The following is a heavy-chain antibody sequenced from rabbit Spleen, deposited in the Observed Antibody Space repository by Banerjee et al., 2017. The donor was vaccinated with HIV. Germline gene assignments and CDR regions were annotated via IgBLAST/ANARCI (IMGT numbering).Heavy chain of an antibody. CDR3: ARDTSSSFSSYGMDL. CDR2: IDVTKSGTP. CDR1: GVSFSSNYY. D-gene: IGHD1-1*01. Sequence: QSLEESGGDLVKPGASLTLTCTASGVSFSSNYYMCWVRQAPGKGLEWIACIDVTKSGTPYYTTWAKGRFTISKTSSTTVTLQMTGLTAADTATYFCARDTSSSFSSYGMDLWGQGTLVTVS. J-gene: IGHJ6*01. V-gene: IGHV1S40*01.